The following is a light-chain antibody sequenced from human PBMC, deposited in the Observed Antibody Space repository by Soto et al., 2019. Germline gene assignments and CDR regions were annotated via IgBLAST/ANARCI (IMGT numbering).Light chain of an antibody. V-gene: IGKV1-39*01. CDR2: ATS. J-gene: IGKJ3*01. Sequence: DIQITQSPSSLSASVGDRVTITCRASQSIDIYLNWYQHKPGKAPKLLMYATSSLTSGVPSRFSGSGSGTDFTLTIISLQPEDFATYSCQQSYVTLFTFGPGTKVDIK. CDR1: QSIDIY. CDR3: QQSYVTLFT.